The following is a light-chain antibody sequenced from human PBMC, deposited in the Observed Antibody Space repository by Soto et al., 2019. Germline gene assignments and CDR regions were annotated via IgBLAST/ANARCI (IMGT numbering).Light chain of an antibody. CDR2: DAS. CDR3: QQCYMGWT. Sequence: EIQLPQSPSSLSASVGDGVTLTCRASQSIGRFLAWYQHQPGKAPKLLIYDASTLESGVPSRFSGTGSGTEFTFSITSLQPEDFGTYYCQQCYMGWTFGQGTKVEIK. J-gene: IGKJ1*01. V-gene: IGKV1-5*01. CDR1: QSIGRF.